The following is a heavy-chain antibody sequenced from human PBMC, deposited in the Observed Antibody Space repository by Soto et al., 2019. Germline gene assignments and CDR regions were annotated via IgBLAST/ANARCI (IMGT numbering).Heavy chain of an antibody. CDR1: GFEFRANW. D-gene: IGHD1-1*01. V-gene: IGHV3-74*01. CDR2: LNHEGTYK. J-gene: IGHJ4*02. CDR3: ARGGLEPFDY. Sequence: GGSLRLSCAASGFEFRANWMHWVRQAPGQGLVWVSRLNHEGTYKSYADSVKGRFTISRDNVKSELYLQMNNLRTEDTAVYYCARGGLEPFDYWGQGTLVAVSS.